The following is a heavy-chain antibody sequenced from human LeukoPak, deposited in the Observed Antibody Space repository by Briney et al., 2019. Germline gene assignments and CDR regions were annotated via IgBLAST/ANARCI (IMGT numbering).Heavy chain of an antibody. CDR3: ARGPSAVAGIRAFDI. D-gene: IGHD6-19*01. CDR1: GYTFTGYY. V-gene: IGHV1-2*06. Sequence: APVKVSCKASGYTFTGYYMHWVRQAPGQGLEWMGRINPNSGGTNYAQKFQGRVTMTRDTSISTAYMELSRLRSDDTAVYYCARGPSAVAGIRAFDIWGQGTMVTVSS. J-gene: IGHJ3*02. CDR2: INPNSGGT.